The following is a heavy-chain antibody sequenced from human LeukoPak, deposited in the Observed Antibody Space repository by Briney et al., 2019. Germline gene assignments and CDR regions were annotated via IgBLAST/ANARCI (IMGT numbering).Heavy chain of an antibody. D-gene: IGHD4-17*01. CDR2: IYSGGST. J-gene: IGHJ4*02. Sequence: PGGSLRLSCEVSGFSVSGDYMSWVRQAPGKGLEWVSVIYSGGSTYYADSVKGRFTISRDNSKNTLYLQMNSLRDEDTAVYYCAREPKLRYGDYPSYFDSWGQGTLVTVSS. CDR1: GFSVSGDY. CDR3: AREPKLRYGDYPSYFDS. V-gene: IGHV3-53*01.